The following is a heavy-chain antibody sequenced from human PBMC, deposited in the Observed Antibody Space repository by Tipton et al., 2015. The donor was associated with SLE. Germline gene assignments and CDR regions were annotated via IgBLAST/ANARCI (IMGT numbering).Heavy chain of an antibody. V-gene: IGHV4-59*11. CDR1: GGSISSHY. CDR3: ARDSSEGVGSYYFDY. D-gene: IGHD2-15*01. CDR2: IYYSGST. J-gene: IGHJ4*02. Sequence: TLSLTCTVSGGSISSHYWSWIRQPPGKGLEWIGYIYYSGSTNYNPSLKSRVTISVDTSKNQFSLKLSSVTAADTAVYYCARDSSEGVGSYYFDYWGQGTLVTVSS.